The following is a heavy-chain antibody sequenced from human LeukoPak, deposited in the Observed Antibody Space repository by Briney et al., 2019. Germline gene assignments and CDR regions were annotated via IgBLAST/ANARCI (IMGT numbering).Heavy chain of an antibody. CDR3: AKGQPRVAANRLYYFDF. Sequence: PGGTLRLSCAASGFTFSSYGMSWVRQAPGKGLEWVSAISGSGGSTYYADSVKGRFTISRDNSKNTLYLQMNSLRAEDTAVYYCAKGQPRVAANRLYYFDFWGQGTLVTVSS. D-gene: IGHD6-19*01. J-gene: IGHJ4*02. V-gene: IGHV3-23*01. CDR1: GFTFSSYG. CDR2: ISGSGGST.